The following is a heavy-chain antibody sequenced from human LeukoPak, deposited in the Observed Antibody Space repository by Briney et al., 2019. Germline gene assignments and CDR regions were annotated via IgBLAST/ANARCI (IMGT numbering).Heavy chain of an antibody. V-gene: IGHV3-64D*06. CDR1: GFTFNSYP. CDR3: VKESGFMVAPNSAFDI. J-gene: IGHJ3*02. D-gene: IGHD4/OR15-4a*01. Sequence: PGGSLRLSCSASGFTFNSYPVHWVRQAPGKGLVYVTDISRNGGSTYYADSVKGRFTISRDNSENTLYLQMSSLRAEDTAVYYCVKESGFMVAPNSAFDIWGQGTMVTVSS. CDR2: ISRNGGST.